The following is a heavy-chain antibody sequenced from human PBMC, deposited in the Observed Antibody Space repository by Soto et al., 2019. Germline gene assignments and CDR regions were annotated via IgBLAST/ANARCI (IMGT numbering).Heavy chain of an antibody. CDR1: EGSLDRDY. J-gene: IGHJ3*02. Sequence: TSAVQEGSLDRDYRTGTVQSPGKGLEWIGYIYYSGSTNYNPSLKSRVTISVDTSKNQFSLKLSSVTAADTAVYYCARDRIYLLAGTRACDIWGQGTMVTVS. D-gene: IGHD6-13*01. CDR2: IYYSGST. CDR3: ARDRIYLLAGTRACDI. V-gene: IGHV4-59*01.